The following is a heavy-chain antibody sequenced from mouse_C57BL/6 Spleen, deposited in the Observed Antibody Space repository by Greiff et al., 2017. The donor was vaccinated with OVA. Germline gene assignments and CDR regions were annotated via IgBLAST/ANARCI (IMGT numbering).Heavy chain of an antibody. CDR1: GYSITSGYY. CDR3: AREGYYYGSSYGYFDV. V-gene: IGHV3-6*01. D-gene: IGHD1-1*01. Sequence: EVKLVESGPGLVKPSQSLSLTCSVTGYSITSGYYWNWIRQFPGNKLEWMGYISYDGSNNYNPSLKNRISITRDTSKNQFFLKLNSVTTEDTATYYCAREGYYYGSSYGYFDVWGTGTTVTVSS. CDR2: ISYDGSN. J-gene: IGHJ1*03.